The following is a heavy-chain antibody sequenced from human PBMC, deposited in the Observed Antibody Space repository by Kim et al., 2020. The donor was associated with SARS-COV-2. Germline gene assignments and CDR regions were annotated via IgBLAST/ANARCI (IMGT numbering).Heavy chain of an antibody. CDR3: ARHGPYDSSGYYYPTLAFDI. CDR1: GGSISSYY. D-gene: IGHD3-22*01. Sequence: SETLSLTCTVSGGSISSYYWSWIRQPPGKGLEWIGYIYYSGSTNYNPSLKSRVTISVDTSKNQFSLKLSSVTAADTAVYYCARHGPYDSSGYYYPTLAFDIWGQGTMVTVSS. V-gene: IGHV4-59*08. CDR2: IYYSGST. J-gene: IGHJ3*02.